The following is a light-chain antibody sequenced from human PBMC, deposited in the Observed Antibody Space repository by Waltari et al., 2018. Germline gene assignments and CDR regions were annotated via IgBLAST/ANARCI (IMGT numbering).Light chain of an antibody. CDR1: QSLLYRSKHKNY. CDR2: WAS. Sequence: DIVMTQSPDSLSVSLCERATISCKASQSLLYRSKHKNYLAWYQQRTGHPTKILIYWASTRESGVPDRFSGRGSGTDFTLIVTGLQAEDVAVYYCLQSYTVPLTFGGGTKVEIK. CDR3: LQSYTVPLT. V-gene: IGKV4-1*01. J-gene: IGKJ4*01.